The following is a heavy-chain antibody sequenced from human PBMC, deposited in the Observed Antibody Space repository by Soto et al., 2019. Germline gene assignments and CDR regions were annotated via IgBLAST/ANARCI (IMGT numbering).Heavy chain of an antibody. J-gene: IGHJ5*02. V-gene: IGHV1-8*01. CDR1: GYTFPSYD. Sequence: ASVKVSCKASGYTFPSYDINWVRQATGQGLEWMGWMNPNSGNTGYAQKFQGRVTMTRNTSISTAYMELSSLRSEDTAVYYCARYPYCGGDCYYNWFDPWGQGTLVTVSS. CDR3: ARYPYCGGDCYYNWFDP. D-gene: IGHD2-21*02. CDR2: MNPNSGNT.